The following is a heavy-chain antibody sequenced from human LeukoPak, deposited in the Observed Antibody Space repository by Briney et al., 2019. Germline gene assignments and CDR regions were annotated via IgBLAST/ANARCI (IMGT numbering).Heavy chain of an antibody. CDR1: GGSISSYY. J-gene: IGHJ4*02. V-gene: IGHV4-59*12. CDR3: ARDRPTGDFDY. D-gene: IGHD4-17*01. Sequence: SETLSLTCTVSGGSISSYYWSWIRQPPGKGLEWIGYIYYSGSTNYNPSLKSRVTISVDTSKNQFSLKLSSVTAADTAVYYCARDRPTGDFDYWGQGTLVTVSS. CDR2: IYYSGST.